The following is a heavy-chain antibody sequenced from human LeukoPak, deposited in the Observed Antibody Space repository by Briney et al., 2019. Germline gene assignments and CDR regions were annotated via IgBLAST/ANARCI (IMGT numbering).Heavy chain of an antibody. Sequence: ASVKVSCKASGYTFVSYGISWARQAPGQGLEWMGWISAYNGYTNYAQKFQGRVTMTTDTSTSTAYMELRSLRSDDTAVYYCARNGYSSGWPPSNYYYYYMDVWGKGTTVTVSS. CDR3: ARNGYSSGWPPSNYYYYYMDV. CDR1: GYTFVSYG. V-gene: IGHV1-18*01. CDR2: ISAYNGYT. J-gene: IGHJ6*03. D-gene: IGHD6-19*01.